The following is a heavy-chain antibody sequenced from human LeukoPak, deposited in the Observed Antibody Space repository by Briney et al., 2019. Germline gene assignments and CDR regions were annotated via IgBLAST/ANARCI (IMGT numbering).Heavy chain of an antibody. Sequence: ASETLSLTCNVSGYSIRSGYYWGWVRQPPGKGLEFIGSINHSGSTYYSPSFKSRVTILLDTSNNQFSLKLSSVTAADTAVYYCARDKDGATTFDYWGQGTLVTVSS. CDR3: ARDKDGATTFDY. CDR2: INHSGST. J-gene: IGHJ4*02. V-gene: IGHV4-38-2*02. D-gene: IGHD5-12*01. CDR1: GYSIRSGYY.